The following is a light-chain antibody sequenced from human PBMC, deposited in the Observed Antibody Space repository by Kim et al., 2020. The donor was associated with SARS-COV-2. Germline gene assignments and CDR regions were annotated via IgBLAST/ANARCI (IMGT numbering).Light chain of an antibody. CDR3: QVWDSSSDHWV. J-gene: IGLJ3*02. Sequence: PGKAARMTCGGNNIGSKSVHWHQQKPGQAPVLVIYYDSDRPSGIPERFSGSNSGNTATLTISRVEAGDEADFYCQVWDSSSDHWVFGGGTQLTFL. CDR2: YDS. V-gene: IGLV3-21*04. CDR1: NIGSKS.